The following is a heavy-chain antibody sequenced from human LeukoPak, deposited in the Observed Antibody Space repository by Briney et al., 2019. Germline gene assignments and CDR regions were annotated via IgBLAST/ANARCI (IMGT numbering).Heavy chain of an antibody. J-gene: IGHJ3*01. CDR3: AKVQSDIVGAMFFSFDV. Sequence: GGSLRLSCGGSGFTFNSYSMNWVRQAPGKGLEWVASIIGSGSEMFYADSLKGRLTISRDNSKNSLYLQMNSLRVEETAVYYCAKVQSDIVGAMFFSFDVWGQGTMVSVSS. D-gene: IGHD1-26*01. V-gene: IGHV3-21*06. CDR1: GFTFNSYS. CDR2: IIGSGSEM.